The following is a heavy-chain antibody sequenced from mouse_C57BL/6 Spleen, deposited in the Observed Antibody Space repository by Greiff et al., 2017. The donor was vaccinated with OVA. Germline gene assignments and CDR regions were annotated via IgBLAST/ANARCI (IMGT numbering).Heavy chain of an antibody. CDR2: IHPNSGST. Sequence: QVQLQQPGAELVKPGASVKLSCKASGYTFTSYWMHWVKQRPGQGLEWIGMIHPNSGSTNYNEKFKSKATLTVDKSSSTAYMQLSSLTSEGSAVYYCATGTGAWFAYWGQGTLVTVSA. CDR3: ATGTGAWFAY. D-gene: IGHD4-1*01. V-gene: IGHV1-64*01. J-gene: IGHJ3*01. CDR1: GYTFTSYW.